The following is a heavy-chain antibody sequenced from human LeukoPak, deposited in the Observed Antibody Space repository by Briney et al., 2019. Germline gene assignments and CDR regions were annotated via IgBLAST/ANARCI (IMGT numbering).Heavy chain of an antibody. V-gene: IGHV3-7*01. Sequence: GGSLRLSCAASGFTFSNYWMSWVRRAPGKGLDWVANIKQDGSETYYVDSVRGRFTISRDNAKNSVYLQMNSLRAEDTAVYYCARDFWGAYRGDYFDYWGQGTLVTVSS. CDR1: GFTFSNYW. CDR3: ARDFWGAYRGDYFDY. D-gene: IGHD3-3*01. J-gene: IGHJ4*02. CDR2: IKQDGSET.